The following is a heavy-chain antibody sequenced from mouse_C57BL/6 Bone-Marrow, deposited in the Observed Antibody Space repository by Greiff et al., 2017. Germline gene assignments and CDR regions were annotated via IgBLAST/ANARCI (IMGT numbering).Heavy chain of an antibody. Sequence: VQLQQPGAELVKPGASVKLSCKASGYTFTSYWMHWVKQRPGQGLEWIGMIHPNSGSTNYNEKFKSKATLTVDNSSSTAYMQLSSLTSEDSAVYYCAISGSYYYGKADYRGQGTTRTVSS. CDR1: GYTFTSYW. J-gene: IGHJ2*01. CDR2: IHPNSGST. V-gene: IGHV1-64*01. D-gene: IGHD1-1*01. CDR3: AISGSYYYGKADY.